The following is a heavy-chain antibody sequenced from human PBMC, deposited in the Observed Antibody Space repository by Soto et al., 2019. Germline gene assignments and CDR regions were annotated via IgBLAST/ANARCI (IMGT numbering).Heavy chain of an antibody. Sequence: SGPTLVNPTQTLTLTCTFSGFSLSTSGVGEGWIRQPPGKALEWLALIYWNDDKRYSPSLKSRLTITKDTSKNQVVLTMTNMDPVDTATYYCAHSYYDFWSGYYYFDYWGQGTLVTVSS. J-gene: IGHJ4*02. CDR3: AHSYYDFWSGYYYFDY. V-gene: IGHV2-5*01. D-gene: IGHD3-3*01. CDR2: IYWNDDK. CDR1: GFSLSTSGVG.